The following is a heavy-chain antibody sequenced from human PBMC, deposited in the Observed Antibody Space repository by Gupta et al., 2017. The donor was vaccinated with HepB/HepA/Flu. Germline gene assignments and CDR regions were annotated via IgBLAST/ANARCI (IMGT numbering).Heavy chain of an antibody. CDR3: ARSSADKRGLDS. V-gene: IGHV4-4*02. J-gene: IGHJ4*02. D-gene: IGHD3-22*01. CDR1: GYSVSDRDW. CDR2: VSPTGTT. Sequence: VQLQESGPGLVEPWETLSLTCAVSGYSVSDRDWWSWVRLPPGKGLEWIGEVSPTGTTNYNPSLKSRVTISIDNSKNQFSLKLTSVTAADTAFYYCARSSADKRGLDSWGQGVLVTISS.